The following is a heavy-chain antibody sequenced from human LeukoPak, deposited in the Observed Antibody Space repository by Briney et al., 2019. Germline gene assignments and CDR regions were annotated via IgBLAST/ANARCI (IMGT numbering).Heavy chain of an antibody. CDR3: AKSFAGARTGLSYYFDY. CDR1: GFTFSSYG. CDR2: IRYDGSNK. D-gene: IGHD3-10*01. Sequence: GGSLRLSCAASGFTFSSYGMHWVRQAPGKGLEWVAFIRYDGSNKYYADSVKGRFTISRDNSKNTLYLQMNSLRAEDTAVYYCAKSFAGARTGLSYYFDYWGQGTLVTVSS. V-gene: IGHV3-30*02. J-gene: IGHJ4*02.